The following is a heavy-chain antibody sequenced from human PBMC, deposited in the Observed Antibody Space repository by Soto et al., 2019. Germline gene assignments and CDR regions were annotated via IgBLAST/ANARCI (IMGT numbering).Heavy chain of an antibody. CDR3: TTGSVEGY. CDR2: IKPKTQGETT. D-gene: IGHD1-26*01. Sequence: EVQLVESGGGLVKPGGSLRLSCAASGFTISGAWMNWVRQAPGKGLEWVGRIKPKTQGETTDYAAPVKGRFTISRDDSENTLSLHMNSLKIEDTAVYYCTTGSVEGYWGQGTLVTVSS. V-gene: IGHV3-15*07. J-gene: IGHJ4*02. CDR1: GFTISGAW.